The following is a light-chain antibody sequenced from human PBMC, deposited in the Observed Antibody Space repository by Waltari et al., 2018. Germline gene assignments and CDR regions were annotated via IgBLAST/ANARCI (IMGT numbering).Light chain of an antibody. CDR1: SSDVGADND. V-gene: IGLV2-14*03. CDR2: DVN. Sequence: HSALAQPASVSGSPGQSITISCTGTSSDVGADNDVSWYQQHPGKAPRLMIYDVNNRPSGVSNRFSGSKSGNTASLTISGLQAEDEADYYCSSFTRASSWVFGGGTKLTV. J-gene: IGLJ3*02. CDR3: SSFTRASSWV.